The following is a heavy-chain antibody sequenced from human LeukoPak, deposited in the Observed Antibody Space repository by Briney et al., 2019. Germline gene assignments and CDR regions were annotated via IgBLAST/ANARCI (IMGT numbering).Heavy chain of an antibody. D-gene: IGHD6-19*01. CDR3: ARVDVSSSGWYEIDY. J-gene: IGHJ4*02. CDR2: ISSSSSYI. CDR1: GFTFSTYE. V-gene: IGHV3-21*05. Sequence: GGSLRLSCAASGFTFSTYEMNWVRQAPGKGLEWVSYISSSSSYIYYADSVKGRFTISRDNAKNSLYLQMNSLRAEDTAVYYCARVDVSSSGWYEIDYWGQGTLVTVSS.